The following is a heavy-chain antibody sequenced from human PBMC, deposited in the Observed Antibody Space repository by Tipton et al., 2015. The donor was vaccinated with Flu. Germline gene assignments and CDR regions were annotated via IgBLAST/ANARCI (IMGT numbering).Heavy chain of an antibody. V-gene: IGHV3-33*08. CDR1: GFTFSSYG. J-gene: IGHJ3*02. CDR2: IWYDGSNK. D-gene: IGHD6-6*01. Sequence: SLRLSCAASGFTFSSYGMHWVRQAPGKGLEWVAVIWYDGSNKYYADSVKGRFTISRDNSKNTLYLQMNSLKTEDTAVYFCTRDRAARPPDAFDIWGQGTMVTVSS. CDR3: TRDRAARPPDAFDI.